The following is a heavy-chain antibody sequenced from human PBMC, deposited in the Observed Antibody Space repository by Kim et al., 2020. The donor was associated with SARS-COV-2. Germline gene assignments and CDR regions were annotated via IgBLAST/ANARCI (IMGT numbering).Heavy chain of an antibody. J-gene: IGHJ3*02. CDR3: AKAVYNWNSPSDAFDI. CDR2: ISWNSGSI. V-gene: IGHV3-9*01. Sequence: GGSLRLSCAASGFTFDDYAMHWVRQAPGKGLEWVSGISWNSGSIGYADSVKGRFTISRDNAKNSLYLQMNSLRAEDTALYYCAKAVYNWNSPSDAFDIWGQGTMVTVSS. CDR1: GFTFDDYA. D-gene: IGHD1-7*01.